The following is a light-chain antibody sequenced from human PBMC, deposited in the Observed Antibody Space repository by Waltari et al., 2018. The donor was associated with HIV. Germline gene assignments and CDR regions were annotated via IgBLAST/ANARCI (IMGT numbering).Light chain of an antibody. Sequence: QSVLTQPPSASGTPGQRVTSPCSGSSSTIGSNSVYCYQQLPGPAPKLPIYRNEQRASGVPDRCCGSESSTAASLAISGLRSEEDADYYCAAWDDSLSGWVFGGGTKLTVL. V-gene: IGLV1-47*01. CDR2: RNE. CDR1: SSTIGSNS. J-gene: IGLJ3*02. CDR3: AAWDDSLSGWV.